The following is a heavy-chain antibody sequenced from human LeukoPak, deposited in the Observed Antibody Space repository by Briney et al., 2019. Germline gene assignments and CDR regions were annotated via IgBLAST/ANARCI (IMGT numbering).Heavy chain of an antibody. Sequence: PSETLSLTCTVSGGSISSSSYYWGWIRQPPGKGLEWIGSIYCSGSTYYNPSLKSRVTISVDTSKNQFSLKLSSVTAADTAVYYCARAPPGYGYLVDSGFFDYWGQGTLVTVSS. CDR3: ARAPPGYGYLVDSGFFDY. CDR1: GGSISSSSYY. V-gene: IGHV4-39*07. D-gene: IGHD5-18*01. J-gene: IGHJ4*02. CDR2: IYCSGST.